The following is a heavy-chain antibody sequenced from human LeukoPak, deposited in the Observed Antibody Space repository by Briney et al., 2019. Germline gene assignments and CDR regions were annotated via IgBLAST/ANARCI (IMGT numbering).Heavy chain of an antibody. CDR3: ARDYYDSSGYYLVDY. V-gene: IGHV1-18*01. CDR1: GYTFTSYG. J-gene: IGHJ4*02. CDR2: ISAYNGNT. D-gene: IGHD3-22*01. Sequence: ASVKVSCKASGYTFTSYGISWVRQAPGQGHEWMGWISAYNGNTNYAQKLQGRVTMTTDTSTSTAYMELRSLRSDDTAVYYCARDYYDSSGYYLVDYWGQGTLVTVSS.